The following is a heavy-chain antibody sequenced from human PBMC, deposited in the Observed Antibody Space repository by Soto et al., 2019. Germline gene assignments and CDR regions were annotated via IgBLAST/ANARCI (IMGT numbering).Heavy chain of an antibody. J-gene: IGHJ5*02. CDR3: ARARPTYCGGDCYSYNWFDP. CDR2: INSDGSST. CDR1: GFTFSSYW. V-gene: IGHV3-74*01. Sequence: GGSLRLSCAASGFTFSSYWMHWVRQAPGEGLVWVSRINSDGSSTTYADSVKGRFTISRDNAKNTLYLQMNSLRAEDTAVYYCARARPTYCGGDCYSYNWFDPWGQGTLVTVSS. D-gene: IGHD2-21*01.